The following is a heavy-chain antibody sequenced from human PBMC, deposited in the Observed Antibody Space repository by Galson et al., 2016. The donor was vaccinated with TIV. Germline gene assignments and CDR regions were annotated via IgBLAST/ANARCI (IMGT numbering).Heavy chain of an antibody. CDR1: GFTFDDYP. V-gene: IGHV3-9*01. J-gene: IGHJ6*02. Sequence: SLRLSCAASGFTFDDYPMHWVRQAPGKGLEWVSSINWKGNSVDYADSVRGRFAISRDNAKNFLYLQMNSLTPEDTALYYCARNSRSDASMDYYYYHGMDVWGRGTTVTVS. D-gene: IGHD3-10*01. CDR3: ARNSRSDASMDYYYYHGMDV. CDR2: INWKGNSV.